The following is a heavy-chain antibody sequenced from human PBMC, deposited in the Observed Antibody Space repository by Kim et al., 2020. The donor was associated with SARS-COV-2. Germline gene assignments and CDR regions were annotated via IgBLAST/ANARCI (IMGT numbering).Heavy chain of an antibody. D-gene: IGHD1-26*01. Sequence: GGSLRLSCEGSGLAFGSWSMHWVRQAPGKGLEWVAVIWHDGSAEYYADSVKGRFTISRDNSKNTLYLQMNSLRPEDTAVYYCARERKWIDFWGQGTLVTVSS. J-gene: IGHJ4*02. V-gene: IGHV3-33*01. CDR3: ARERKWIDF. CDR1: GLAFGSWS. CDR2: IWHDGSAE.